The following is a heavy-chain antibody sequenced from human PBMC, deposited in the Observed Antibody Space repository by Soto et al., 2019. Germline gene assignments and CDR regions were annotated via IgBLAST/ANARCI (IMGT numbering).Heavy chain of an antibody. V-gene: IGHV5-51*01. CDR3: ARHRVDYYDSSGYYYDDAFDI. CDR1: GYSFTSYW. J-gene: IGHJ3*02. D-gene: IGHD3-22*01. CDR2: IYPGDSDT. Sequence: GESLKIPWRGSGYSFTSYWIGWVRQMPGKGLEWMGIIYPGDSDTRYSPSFQGQVTISADKSISTAYLQWSSLKASDTAMYYCARHRVDYYDSSGYYYDDAFDIWGQGTMVTVSS.